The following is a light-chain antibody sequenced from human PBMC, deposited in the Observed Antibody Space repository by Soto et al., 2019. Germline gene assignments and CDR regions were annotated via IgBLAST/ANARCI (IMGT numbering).Light chain of an antibody. CDR1: QSVSSN. V-gene: IGKV3-15*01. CDR2: GAS. Sequence: EIVMTQSPATLSVSPGDSATLSCRASQSVSSNLAWYQQKPGQSPRLLIIGASTRATGIPARFSGSGSGTEFTLTTSSLHSEDFADYYCQQYNNWPPTFGQGTKVEIK. CDR3: QQYNNWPPT. J-gene: IGKJ1*01.